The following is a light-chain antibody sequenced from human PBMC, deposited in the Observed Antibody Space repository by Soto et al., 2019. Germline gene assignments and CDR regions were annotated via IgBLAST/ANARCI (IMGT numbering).Light chain of an antibody. Sequence: QPVLTQPPSASGTPGKRVTISCSGSSSNIGSNYVYWYQQLPGTAPKLLIYRNNQRPSGVPDRFSGSKSGTSASLAISGLRSEDEADYYWAAWDDSLSGSWVFGGGTKVTVL. CDR2: RNN. CDR3: AAWDDSLSGSWV. J-gene: IGLJ3*02. CDR1: SSNIGSNY. V-gene: IGLV1-47*01.